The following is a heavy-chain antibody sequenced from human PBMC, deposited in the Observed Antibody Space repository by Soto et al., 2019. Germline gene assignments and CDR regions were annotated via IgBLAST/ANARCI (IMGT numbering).Heavy chain of an antibody. Sequence: PSETLSLTCTVSAGSISSGDYYWSWIRQPPGKGLEWIGYIYYSGSTYYNPSLKSRVTISVDTSKNQFSLKLSSVTAADTAVYYCARADYGSGSYGYFDYWGQGTLVTVSS. J-gene: IGHJ4*02. CDR3: ARADYGSGSYGYFDY. CDR2: IYYSGST. V-gene: IGHV4-30-4*01. D-gene: IGHD3-10*01. CDR1: AGSISSGDYY.